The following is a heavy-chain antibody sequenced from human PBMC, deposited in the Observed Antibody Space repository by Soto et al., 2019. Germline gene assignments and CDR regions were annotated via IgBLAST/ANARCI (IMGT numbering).Heavy chain of an antibody. J-gene: IGHJ4*02. Sequence: ASVKVSCKASGYTFPNYAMHWVRQDPGQRLEWMGWINAGTGNTKYSQKFQGRVTITRNTSASTSYMDLSRLRSEATSVYYCTRPPIPTASHFKYWGQGTLVTVAS. CDR1: GYTFPNYA. D-gene: IGHD6-13*01. CDR3: TRPPIPTASHFKY. CDR2: INAGTGNT. V-gene: IGHV1-3*01.